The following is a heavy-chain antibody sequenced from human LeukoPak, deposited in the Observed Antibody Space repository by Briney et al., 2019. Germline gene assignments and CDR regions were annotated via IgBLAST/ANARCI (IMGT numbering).Heavy chain of an antibody. Sequence: GAPVKVSCKASGYTFTRYYMHWVRQAAGQGREWRGWINPNSGGTNYAQKFQGRVTIARDTSISTPCMDLSRLRSDCTAAYSCVSVNSGWLVYWGQGSMVTVSS. D-gene: IGHD6-19*01. J-gene: IGHJ4*02. CDR2: INPNSGGT. CDR3: VSVNSGWLVY. CDR1: GYTFTRYY. V-gene: IGHV1-2*02.